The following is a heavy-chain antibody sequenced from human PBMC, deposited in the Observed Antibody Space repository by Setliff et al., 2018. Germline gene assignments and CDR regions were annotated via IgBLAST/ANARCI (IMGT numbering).Heavy chain of an antibody. CDR3: VREGVDSRSSTDYRYYMDV. D-gene: IGHD3-22*01. V-gene: IGHV1-69*05. CDR2: IIPLFGTT. J-gene: IGHJ6*03. Sequence: GASVKVSCKASGGTFSNIGISWVRQAPGQGLEWMGGIIPLFGTTNYAQEFQGRVTIITDESTSTAYMQLSSLGSEDTAVYYCVREGVDSRSSTDYRYYMDVWGKGTTVTVSS. CDR1: GGTFSNIG.